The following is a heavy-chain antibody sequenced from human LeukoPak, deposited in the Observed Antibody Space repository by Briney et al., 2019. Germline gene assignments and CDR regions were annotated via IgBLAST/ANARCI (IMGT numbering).Heavy chain of an antibody. CDR2: IDPSDSYT. V-gene: IGHV5-10-1*01. J-gene: IGHJ6*02. Sequence: GESLRISCKGSGYSFTSYWISWVRQMPGKGLEWMGRIDPSDSYTNYSPSLQGHVTISADKSISTAYLQWSSLKASDTAMYYCARHDSSCWLYYYYGMDVWGQGTTVTVSS. CDR3: ARHDSSCWLYYYYGMDV. D-gene: IGHD3-22*01. CDR1: GYSFTSYW.